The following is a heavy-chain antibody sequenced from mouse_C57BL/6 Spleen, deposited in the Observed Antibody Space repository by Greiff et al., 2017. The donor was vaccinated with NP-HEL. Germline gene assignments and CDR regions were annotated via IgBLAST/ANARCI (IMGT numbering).Heavy chain of an antibody. Sequence: QVQLQQSGAELVRPGTSVKLSCKASGYTFTSYWMHWVKQRPGQGLEWIGVIDPSDSYTNYNQKFKGKATLTVDTSSSTAYMQLSSLTSEDSAVYYCARLAYDYPDDWGQGTTLTVSS. CDR2: IDPSDSYT. J-gene: IGHJ2*01. CDR3: ARLAYDYPDD. V-gene: IGHV1-59*01. CDR1: GYTFTSYW. D-gene: IGHD2-4*01.